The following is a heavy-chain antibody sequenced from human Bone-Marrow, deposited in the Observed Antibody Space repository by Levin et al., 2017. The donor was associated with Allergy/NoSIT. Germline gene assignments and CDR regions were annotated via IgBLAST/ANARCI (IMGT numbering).Heavy chain of an antibody. V-gene: IGHV1-18*01. CDR3: ARDQGWESYRPPFDY. J-gene: IGHJ4*02. CDR2: ISAYNGNT. Sequence: ASVKVSCKASGYTFTSYGISWVRQAPGQGLEWMGWISAYNGNTNYAQKLQGRVTMTTDTSTSTAYMELRSLRSDDTAVYYCARDQGWESYRPPFDYWGQGTLVTVSS. CDR1: GYTFTSYG. D-gene: IGHD1-26*01.